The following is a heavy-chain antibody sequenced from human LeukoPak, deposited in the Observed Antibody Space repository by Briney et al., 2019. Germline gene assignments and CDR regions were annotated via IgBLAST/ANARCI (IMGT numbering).Heavy chain of an antibody. J-gene: IGHJ5*02. V-gene: IGHV3-48*01. CDR3: ARGPPLFDP. CDR1: GFTFSSYD. Sequence: GGSLRLSCAASGFTFSSYDMNWVRQAPGKGLEWVPYISTAGSTMYYADSVKGRFTISRDNAKNSLYLQMNSLRAEDTAVYYCARGPPLFDPWGQGTLVTVSS. CDR2: ISTAGSTM.